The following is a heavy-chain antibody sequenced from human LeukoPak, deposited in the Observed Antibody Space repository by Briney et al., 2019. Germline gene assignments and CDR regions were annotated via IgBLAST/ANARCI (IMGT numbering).Heavy chain of an antibody. D-gene: IGHD3-16*02. CDR1: GFTFSSYW. CDR2: IKQDGSEK. CDR3: ARKRLRLGELSLYVNWFDP. Sequence: GGSLRLSCAASGFTFSSYWMSWVRQAPGKGLEWVANIKQDGSEKYYVDSVKGRFTISRDNAKNSLYLQMNSLRAEDTAVYYCARKRLRLGELSLYVNWFDPWGQGTLVTVSS. V-gene: IGHV3-7*03. J-gene: IGHJ5*02.